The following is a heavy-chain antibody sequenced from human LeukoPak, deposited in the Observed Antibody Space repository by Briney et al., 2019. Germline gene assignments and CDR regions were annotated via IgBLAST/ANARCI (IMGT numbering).Heavy chain of an antibody. V-gene: IGHV7-4-1*02. J-gene: IGHJ4*02. CDR2: INTNTGNP. CDR1: GGTFSSYA. CDR3: ARGGAARPIGDFDY. D-gene: IGHD6-6*01. Sequence: ASVKVSCKASGGTFSSYAISWVRQAPGQGLEWMGWINTNTGNPTYAQGFTGRFVFSLDTSVSTAYLQISSLKAEDTAVYYCARGGAARPIGDFDYWGQGTLVTVSS.